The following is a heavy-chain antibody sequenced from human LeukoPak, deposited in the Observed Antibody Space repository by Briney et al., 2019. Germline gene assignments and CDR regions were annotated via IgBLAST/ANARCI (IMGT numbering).Heavy chain of an antibody. V-gene: IGHV5-51*01. CDR2: IFPGDSDT. D-gene: IGHD2-21*02. CDR3: ARSWVTGYGTVLDY. CDR1: EYSFATYW. J-gene: IGHJ4*02. Sequence: GESLKISCKGSEYSFATYWIGWVRQMPGQGLEWMGIIFPGDSDTRYSPSFQGQVTISADKSINTVYLQWSSLKTSDTAIYYCARSWVTGYGTVLDYWGQGTLVTVSS.